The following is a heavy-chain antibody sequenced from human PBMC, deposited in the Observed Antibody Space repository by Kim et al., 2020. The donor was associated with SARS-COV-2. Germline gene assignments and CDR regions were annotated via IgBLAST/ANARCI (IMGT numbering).Heavy chain of an antibody. D-gene: IGHD3-10*01. CDR2: IYWDDDK. CDR3: AHSPGGHYGSGSYYLFDY. Sequence: SGPTLVNPTQTLTLTCTFSGFSLTTSGVGVGWIRQPPGKALEWLALIYWDDDKRYSPSLQSRLTITKDTSKNLVVLTITNMDPVDTATYYCAHSPGGHYGSGSYYLFDYWGQGALVTVSS. V-gene: IGHV2-5*02. J-gene: IGHJ4*02. CDR1: GFSLTTSGVG.